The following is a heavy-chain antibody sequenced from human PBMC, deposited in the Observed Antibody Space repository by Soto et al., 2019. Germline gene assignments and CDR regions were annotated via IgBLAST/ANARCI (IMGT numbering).Heavy chain of an antibody. V-gene: IGHV3-23*01. D-gene: IGHD3-3*01. CDR1: GFTFSSYA. J-gene: IGHJ6*02. CDR2: ISGSGGST. Sequence: GGSLRLSCAASGFTFSSYAMSWVRQAPGKGLEWVSAISGSGGSTYYADSVKGRFTISRDNSKNTLYLQMNSLRAEDTAVYYCAKDRPESGYYFWSGYRTYYYYGMDVWGQGTTVTVSS. CDR3: AKDRPESGYYFWSGYRTYYYYGMDV.